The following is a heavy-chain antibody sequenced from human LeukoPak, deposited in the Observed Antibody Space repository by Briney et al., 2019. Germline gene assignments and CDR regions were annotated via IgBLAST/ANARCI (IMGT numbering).Heavy chain of an antibody. D-gene: IGHD3-22*01. Sequence: SETLSLTCTVSGGSISSYYWSWIRQPAGKGLEWIGRIYTSGSTNYNPSLKSRVTMSVDTSKNQFSLKLSSVTAADTAVYYCARDLFGYYDSSGYYYFDYWGQGTLVTVSS. CDR2: IYTSGST. CDR1: GGSISSYY. V-gene: IGHV4-4*07. J-gene: IGHJ4*02. CDR3: ARDLFGYYDSSGYYYFDY.